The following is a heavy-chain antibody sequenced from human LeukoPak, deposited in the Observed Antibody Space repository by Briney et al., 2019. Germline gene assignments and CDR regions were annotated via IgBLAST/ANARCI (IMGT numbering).Heavy chain of an antibody. CDR3: ARAWFGELFFDY. V-gene: IGHV4-61*10. CDR1: GDSISSGHYY. CDR2: ISSRGTS. Sequence: SETLSLTCIVSGDSISSGHYYWNWIRQSAGKGLEWIGYISSRGTSTYNPSLKSPVTISKDTSKNQFSLGLNSVTAADTAVYYCARAWFGELFFDYWGQGALVTVSS. D-gene: IGHD3-10*01. J-gene: IGHJ4*02.